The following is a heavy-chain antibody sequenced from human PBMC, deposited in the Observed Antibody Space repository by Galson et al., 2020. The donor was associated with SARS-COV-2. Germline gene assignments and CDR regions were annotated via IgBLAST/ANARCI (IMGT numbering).Heavy chain of an antibody. J-gene: IGHJ3*02. D-gene: IGHD2-15*01. CDR3: ARFDYGGNIEAFDI. V-gene: IGHV4-61*02. Sequence: SETLSLTCTVSGGSISSGSYSWSWIRQPAGKGLEWIGRIYTSGSTNYNPSLKSRVTISVDTSKNQFSLKLSSVTAADTAVYYCARFDYGGNIEAFDIWGQGTMVTVSS. CDR1: GGSISSGSYS. CDR2: IYTSGST.